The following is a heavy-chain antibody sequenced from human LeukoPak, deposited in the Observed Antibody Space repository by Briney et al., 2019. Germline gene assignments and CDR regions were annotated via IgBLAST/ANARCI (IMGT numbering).Heavy chain of an antibody. Sequence: APVTVSCTASGGTFSSYAISWVRQAPGQGLEWMGGIIPIFGTANYAQKFQGRVTITADESTSTAYMELSSLRSEDTAVYYCARRMADAFDIWGQGTMVTVPS. V-gene: IGHV1-69*13. CDR2: IIPIFGTA. J-gene: IGHJ3*02. CDR3: ARRMADAFDI. CDR1: GGTFSSYA. D-gene: IGHD2-8*01.